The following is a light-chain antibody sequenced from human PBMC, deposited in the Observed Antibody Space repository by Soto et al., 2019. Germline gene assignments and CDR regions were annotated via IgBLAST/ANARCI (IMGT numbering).Light chain of an antibody. V-gene: IGLV2-8*01. J-gene: IGLJ1*01. CDR1: SSDVGGYNY. CDR3: SSDAGSRNV. Sequence: QSVLTQPPSASGSPGQSVAISCTGTSSDVGGYNYVSWYQQHPGKAPKLMIYEVNKRPSGVPDRFSGSKSGNTASLTVSGLQAEDEADYYCSSDAGSRNVVGPGTKVTVL. CDR2: EVN.